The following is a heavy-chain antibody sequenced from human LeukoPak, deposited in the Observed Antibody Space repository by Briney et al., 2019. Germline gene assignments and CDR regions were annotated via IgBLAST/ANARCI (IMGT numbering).Heavy chain of an antibody. Sequence: GASVKVSCKASGGTFSSYAISRVRQAPGQGLEWMGGIIPIFGTANYAQKFQGRVTITADKSTSTAYMELSSLRSEDTAVYYCARTRSGGSWPGDYYYMDVWGKGTTVTVSS. J-gene: IGHJ6*03. CDR2: IIPIFGTA. V-gene: IGHV1-69*06. CDR1: GGTFSSYA. D-gene: IGHD2-15*01. CDR3: ARTRSGGSWPGDYYYMDV.